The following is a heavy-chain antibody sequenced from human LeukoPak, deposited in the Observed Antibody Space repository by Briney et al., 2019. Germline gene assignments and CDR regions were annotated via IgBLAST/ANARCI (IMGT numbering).Heavy chain of an antibody. J-gene: IGHJ6*02. D-gene: IGHD3-3*01. CDR3: AREYWNTIFGVVDHHLEYYYYYYGMDV. CDR1: GYTFTSYD. V-gene: IGHV1-8*01. Sequence: ASVKVSCKASGYTFTSYDINWVRQATGQGLEWMGWMNPNSGNTGYAQKFQGRVTMTRNTSISTAYMELSSLRSEDTAVYYCAREYWNTIFGVVDHHLEYYYYYYGMDVWGQGTTVTVSS. CDR2: MNPNSGNT.